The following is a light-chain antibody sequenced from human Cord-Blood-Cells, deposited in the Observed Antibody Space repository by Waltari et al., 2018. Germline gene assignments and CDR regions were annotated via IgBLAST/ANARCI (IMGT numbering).Light chain of an antibody. CDR2: WAS. V-gene: IGKV4-1*01. J-gene: IGKJ2*01. CDR1: QSVLYSSNNKNY. CDR3: QQYYSTPYT. Sequence: DIVMTQSPDSLAASLGERATITCKSSQSVLYSSNNKNYLAWYQQKQGQPPTLLIYWASTRESGVPDRFSGSGSGTDFTLTSSSLQAEDVAVYYCQQYYSTPYTFGQGTKLEIK.